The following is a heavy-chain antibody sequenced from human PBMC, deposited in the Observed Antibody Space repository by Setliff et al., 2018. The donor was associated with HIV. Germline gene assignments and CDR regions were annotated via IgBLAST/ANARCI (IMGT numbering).Heavy chain of an antibody. Sequence: ASVKVSCKASGYTFTGYYVHWVRQAPGQGHEWMGRSNTNSGGTNYAQKFQGRVTMNRDTPISTADMELSRLRSYDTAVYYCAREGQFLAWLRYYYYMDVWGKGTTVTVSS. V-gene: IGHV1-2*06. D-gene: IGHD3-3*01. J-gene: IGHJ6*03. CDR1: GYTFTGYY. CDR2: SNTNSGGT. CDR3: AREGQFLAWLRYYYYMDV.